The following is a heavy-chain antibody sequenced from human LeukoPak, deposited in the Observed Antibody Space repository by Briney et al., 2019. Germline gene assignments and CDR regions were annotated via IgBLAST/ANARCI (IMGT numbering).Heavy chain of an antibody. V-gene: IGHV3-74*01. D-gene: IGHD2-15*01. J-gene: IGHJ4*02. CDR1: GFTFSAYK. CDR2: ISTDGYTT. CDR3: VVGGSPGY. Sequence: GGSLRLSCAASGFTFSAYKMHWVRQAPRKGLVWVSRISTDGYTTDYADFVQGRFTASRDNTKNTWSLEMNSLRAEDTAVYYCVVGGSPGYWGQGTLVTVSS.